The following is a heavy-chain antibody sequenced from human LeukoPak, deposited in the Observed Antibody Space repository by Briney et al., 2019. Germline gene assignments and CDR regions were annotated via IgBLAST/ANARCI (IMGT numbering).Heavy chain of an antibody. Sequence: PGGSLRLSCAASGFTFSSYAMSWVRQAPGKGLEWVSAISGSGGSTYYADSVKGRFTISRDNSKNTLYLQMNSLRAEDTAVYYCAKVSWADYDFWSAFDYWGQGTLVTVSS. J-gene: IGHJ4*02. CDR3: AKVSWADYDFWSAFDY. D-gene: IGHD3-3*01. CDR2: ISGSGGST. V-gene: IGHV3-23*01. CDR1: GFTFSSYA.